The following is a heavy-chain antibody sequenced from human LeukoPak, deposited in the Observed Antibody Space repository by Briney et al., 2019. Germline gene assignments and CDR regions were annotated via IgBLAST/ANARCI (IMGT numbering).Heavy chain of an antibody. CDR3: ARNSLDSSGYYYYYYMDV. V-gene: IGHV1-46*01. J-gene: IGHJ6*03. CDR1: GYTFTSYY. Sequence: ASVKVSCKASGYTFTSYYMHWVRQAPGQGLEWMGIINPSGGSTSYAQKFQGRVTMTRDMSTSTVYMELSSLRSEDTAVYYCARNSLDSSGYYYYYYMDVWGKGTTVTVSS. CDR2: INPSGGST. D-gene: IGHD3-22*01.